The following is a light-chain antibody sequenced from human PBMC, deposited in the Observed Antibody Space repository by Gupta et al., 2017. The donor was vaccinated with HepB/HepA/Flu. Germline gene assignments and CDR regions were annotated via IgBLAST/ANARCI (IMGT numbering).Light chain of an antibody. J-gene: IGLJ2*01. Sequence: QSALTQPASVSGSPGQSITISCTGTISDVGGYNYVSWYQQHPGKAPKLMIYNVSNRPSGVSNRFCGSKSANTASLTISGLQAEDEADYYCSSYTSRSTVVFGGGTKLTVL. CDR3: SSYTSRSTVV. CDR1: ISDVGGYNY. V-gene: IGLV2-14*01. CDR2: NVS.